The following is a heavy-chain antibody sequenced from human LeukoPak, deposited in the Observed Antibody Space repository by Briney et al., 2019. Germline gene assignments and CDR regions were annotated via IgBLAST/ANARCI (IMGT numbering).Heavy chain of an antibody. D-gene: IGHD3-10*01. Sequence: GGSLRLSCAASGFTFSHQYMSWTRQAPGKGLEWVSYISSKSRYTIHTDSVKGRFTISRDNAKNSLYLQMNSLMDEDTAVYDGATWGRNGGFGELFRSPNFDYWGQGTLVTVSS. J-gene: IGHJ4*02. V-gene: IGHV3-11*03. CDR1: GFTFSHQY. CDR3: ATWGRNGGFGELFRSPNFDY. CDR2: ISSKSRYT.